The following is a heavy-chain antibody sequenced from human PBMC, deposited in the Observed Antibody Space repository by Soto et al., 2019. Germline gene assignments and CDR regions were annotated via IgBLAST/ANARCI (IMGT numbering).Heavy chain of an antibody. Sequence: QVQLVQSGAEVKKPGASVKVSCNASGYTFTSYGISWVRQAPGQGLEWMGWISAYNGNTNYAQKLQGRVTMTTDTSTSTAYSELRSLRSDDTAVYYCARASASGHSSSGWYLHWGQGTLVTVSS. CDR3: ARASASGHSSSGWYLH. CDR2: ISAYNGNT. V-gene: IGHV1-18*01. CDR1: GYTFTSYG. D-gene: IGHD6-19*01. J-gene: IGHJ4*02.